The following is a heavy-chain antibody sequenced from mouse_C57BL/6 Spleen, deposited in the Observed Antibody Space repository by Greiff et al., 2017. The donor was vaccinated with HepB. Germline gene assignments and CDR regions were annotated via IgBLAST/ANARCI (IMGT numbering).Heavy chain of an antibody. V-gene: IGHV1-69*01. J-gene: IGHJ4*01. Sequence: VQLQQPGAELVLPGASVKLSCKASGYTFTSYWMPWVKQRPGQGLEWIGDIDPSGSYTNYNQKFKGKSTLTVDKASSAAYMQLSSLTSEDSAVYYCATSRLDYAMDYWGQGTSVTVSS. D-gene: IGHD6-2*01. CDR3: ATSRLDYAMDY. CDR1: GYTFTSYW. CDR2: IDPSGSYT.